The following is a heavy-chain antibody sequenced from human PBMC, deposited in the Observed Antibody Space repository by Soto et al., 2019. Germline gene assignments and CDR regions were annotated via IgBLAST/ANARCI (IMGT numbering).Heavy chain of an antibody. D-gene: IGHD3-22*01. CDR2: ISSSSSYI. CDR1: GFTFSSYS. Sequence: PGGSLRLSCAASGFTFSSYSMNWVRQAPGKGLEWVSSISSSSSYIYYADSVKGRFTISRDNAKNSLYLQMNSLRAEDTAVYYCARDRYSYDSRAYQGVDWYFDLWGRGTLVTVSS. J-gene: IGHJ2*01. CDR3: ARDRYSYDSRAYQGVDWYFDL. V-gene: IGHV3-21*01.